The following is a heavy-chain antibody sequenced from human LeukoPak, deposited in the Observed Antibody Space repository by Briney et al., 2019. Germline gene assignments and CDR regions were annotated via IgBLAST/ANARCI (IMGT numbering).Heavy chain of an antibody. D-gene: IGHD2-15*01. Sequence: GESLKISCKGSGCSFTSYWIGWVRQMPGKGLEWMGIIYPGDSDTRYSPSFQGQVTISADKSISTAYLQWSTLKASDTAMYYCARAYCSGGSCSRYYYYYVMDVWGQGTTVTVSS. CDR3: ARAYCSGGSCSRYYYYYVMDV. V-gene: IGHV5-51*01. J-gene: IGHJ6*02. CDR2: IYPGDSDT. CDR1: GCSFTSYW.